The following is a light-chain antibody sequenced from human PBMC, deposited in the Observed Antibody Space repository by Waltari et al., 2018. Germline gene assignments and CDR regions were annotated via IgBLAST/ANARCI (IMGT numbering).Light chain of an antibody. Sequence: QSVLTQPPSASGTPGQRVTISCSGSSSNIGPYYVYWYQQFPGTAPKLLIYRNNQRPYGGPDRFSGSKSGTSASLAIGGLRSEDEADYYCATWDDSLTAWVFGGGTKVTVL. CDR3: ATWDDSLTAWV. CDR1: SSNIGPYY. J-gene: IGLJ3*02. CDR2: RNN. V-gene: IGLV1-47*01.